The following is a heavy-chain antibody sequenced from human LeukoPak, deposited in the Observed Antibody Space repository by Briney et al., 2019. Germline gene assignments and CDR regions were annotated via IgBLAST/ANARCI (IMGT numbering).Heavy chain of an antibody. V-gene: IGHV4-59*01. D-gene: IGHD3-10*01. CDR3: ARYGESYGSGGNRFDP. CDR1: GGAISSYY. J-gene: IGHJ5*02. CDR2: IYYSGST. Sequence: PSETLSLTCTVPGGAISSYYWSWIRQPPGKGLEWIGYIYYSGSTNYNPSLKSRVTISVDTSKNQFSLKLSSVTAADTAVYYCARYGESYGSGGNRFDPWGQGTLVTVSS.